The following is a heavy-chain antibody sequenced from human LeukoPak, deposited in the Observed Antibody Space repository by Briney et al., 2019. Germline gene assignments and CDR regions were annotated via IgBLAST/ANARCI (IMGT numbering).Heavy chain of an antibody. CDR2: IIPIFGTA. D-gene: IGHD6-19*01. Sequence: SVKVSCKASGGTFSSYAISWVRQAPGQGLEWMGRIIPIFGTANYAQKFQGRVTITTDESTSTAYMELSSLRSEDTAVYYCARVMAVADNFDYWGQGTLVTVSS. CDR1: GGTFSSYA. CDR3: ARVMAVADNFDY. J-gene: IGHJ4*02. V-gene: IGHV1-69*05.